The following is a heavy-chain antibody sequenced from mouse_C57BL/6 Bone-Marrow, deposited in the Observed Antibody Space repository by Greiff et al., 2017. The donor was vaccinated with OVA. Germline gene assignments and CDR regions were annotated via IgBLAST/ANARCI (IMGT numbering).Heavy chain of an antibody. CDR2: IYPGSGSP. CDR1: GYTFTSYW. D-gene: IGHD1-1*01. Sequence: QVQLQQPGAELVKPGASVKMSCKASGYTFTSYWITWVKQRPGQGLEWIGDIYPGSGSPNYNAQFKSKATLTVDTSSSTAYMQLSSLTSEDSAVYYWARWDTTVVPFDYWGQGTTRTVSS. J-gene: IGHJ2*01. V-gene: IGHV1-55*01. CDR3: ARWDTTVVPFDY.